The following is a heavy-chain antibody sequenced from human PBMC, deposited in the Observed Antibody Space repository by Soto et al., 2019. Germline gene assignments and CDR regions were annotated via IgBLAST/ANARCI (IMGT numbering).Heavy chain of an antibody. CDR3: IKSQGNWFDP. CDR2: ITWRSGAV. Sequence: ESGGGLVQPGRSLRLSCAASGFTFDEYAMHWVRQAPGKGLEWVSGITWRSGAVGYADSVKGRFTISRDNAKNSLYLQMNSLTTEDTGLYYCIKSQGNWFDPWGQGTLVTVSS. V-gene: IGHV3-9*01. D-gene: IGHD3-10*01. CDR1: GFTFDEYA. J-gene: IGHJ5*02.